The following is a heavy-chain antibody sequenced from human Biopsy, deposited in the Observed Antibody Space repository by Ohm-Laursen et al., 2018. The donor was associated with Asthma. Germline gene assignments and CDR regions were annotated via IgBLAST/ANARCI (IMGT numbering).Heavy chain of an antibody. CDR2: IYYSGST. CDR3: ARVVGGYCSSTSCYGGYYYGMDV. V-gene: IGHV4-61*01. CDR1: GGSVSSGSYY. D-gene: IGHD2-2*01. J-gene: IGHJ6*02. Sequence: GTLSLTCTVSGGSVSSGSYYWSWIRQPPGKGLEWIGYIYYSGSTNYNPSLKSRVTISVDTSKNQFSLKLSSVTAADTAVYYCARVVGGYCSSTSCYGGYYYGMDVWGQGTTVTVSS.